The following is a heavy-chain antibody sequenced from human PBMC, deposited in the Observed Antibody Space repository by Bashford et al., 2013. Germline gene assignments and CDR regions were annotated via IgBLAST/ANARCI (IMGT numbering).Heavy chain of an antibody. Sequence: VRQAPGKGLEWVSAISYGGGYTYYADSVRGRFTISRDDSRNTLYLQMDSLRADDTAVYYCAKEQVLPTPIKALDFWGQGTLVTVSS. CDR2: ISYGGGYT. J-gene: IGHJ4*02. V-gene: IGHV3-23*01. CDR3: AKEQVLPTPIKALDF. D-gene: IGHD3-10*01.